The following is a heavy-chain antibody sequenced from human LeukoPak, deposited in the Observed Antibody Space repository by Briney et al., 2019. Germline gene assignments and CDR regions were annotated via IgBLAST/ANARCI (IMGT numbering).Heavy chain of an antibody. V-gene: IGHV3-33*06. CDR2: IWYDGSNK. J-gene: IGHJ4*02. D-gene: IGHD3-22*01. CDR3: AKGAHSYDSSGYLGLDY. Sequence: GESLKISCAASGLTFSSYGMHWVRQAPGKGLEWVAVIWYDGSNKYYADSVKGRFTISRDNSKNTLYLQMNSLRAEDTAVYYCAKGAHSYDSSGYLGLDYWGQGTLVTGSS. CDR1: GLTFSSYG.